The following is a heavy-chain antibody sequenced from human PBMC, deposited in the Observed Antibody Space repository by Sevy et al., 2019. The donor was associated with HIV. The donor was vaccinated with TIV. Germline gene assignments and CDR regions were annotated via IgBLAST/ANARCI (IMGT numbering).Heavy chain of an antibody. D-gene: IGHD6-13*01. Sequence: GGSLRLSCAASGFTFDDYAMHWVRQAPGKGLEWVSGISWNSGSIGYADSVKGRFTISRDNAKNSLYLQMNSLRAEDTALYYCAKDIGAAGLFDYWGQGTLVTVSS. CDR1: GFTFDDYA. J-gene: IGHJ4*02. CDR3: AKDIGAAGLFDY. V-gene: IGHV3-9*01. CDR2: ISWNSGSI.